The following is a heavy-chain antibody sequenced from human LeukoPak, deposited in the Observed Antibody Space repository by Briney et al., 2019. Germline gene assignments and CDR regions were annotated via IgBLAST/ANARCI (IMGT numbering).Heavy chain of an antibody. D-gene: IGHD4/OR15-4a*01. Sequence: GGSLRLSCAASGFTFSSYWMHWVRQAPGKGLVWVSRINSDGSSTSYADSVKGRFTISRDNAKNTLFLQMNSLRADDTAVYYCAKNGAINGGSATSWGQGTLVTASS. CDR2: INSDGSST. J-gene: IGHJ5*02. CDR3: AKNGAINGGSATS. CDR1: GFTFSSYW. V-gene: IGHV3-74*01.